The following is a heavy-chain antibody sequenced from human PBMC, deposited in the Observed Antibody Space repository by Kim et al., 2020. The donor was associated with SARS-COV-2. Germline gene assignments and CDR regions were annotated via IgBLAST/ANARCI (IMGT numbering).Heavy chain of an antibody. CDR3: ARLRRDEGGVYYYDSSGYPRWYFDL. V-gene: IGHV4-39*01. J-gene: IGHJ2*01. Sequence: SETLSLTCTVSGGSISSSSYYWGWIRQPPGKGLEWIGSIYYSGSTYYNPSLKSRVTISVDTSKNQFSLKLSSVTAADTAVYYCARLRRDEGGVYYYDSSGYPRWYFDLWGRGTLVTVSS. D-gene: IGHD3-22*01. CDR2: IYYSGST. CDR1: GGSISSSSYY.